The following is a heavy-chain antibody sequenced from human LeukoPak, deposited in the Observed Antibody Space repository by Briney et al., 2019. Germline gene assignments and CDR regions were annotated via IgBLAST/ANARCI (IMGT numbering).Heavy chain of an antibody. CDR3: ARDPGTVAVVDAFDI. Sequence: SQTLSLTCAISGDSVSSNSAAWNWIRQSPSRGLEWLGRTYYRPKWYTNYAVSVKSRITINPDTSKNQFSLQLNSVTPEDTAVYYCARDPGTVAVVDAFDIWGQGTMVTVSS. V-gene: IGHV6-1*01. CDR1: GDSVSSNSAA. J-gene: IGHJ3*02. D-gene: IGHD6-19*01. CDR2: TYYRPKWYT.